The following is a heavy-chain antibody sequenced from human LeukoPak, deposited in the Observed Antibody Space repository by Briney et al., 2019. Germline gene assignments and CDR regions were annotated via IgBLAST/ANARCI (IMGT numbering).Heavy chain of an antibody. CDR3: ATRGSDFWSGFDF. Sequence: ASVKVSCKLSGNTLRELPIQWVRQAGGKGLEWMAGFDPENAEIVYAQKFQGRVTMTEDTSTDTAYMELTSLTSDDTALYYCATRGSDFWSGFDFWGQGTQVTVSS. V-gene: IGHV1-24*01. CDR2: FDPENAEI. J-gene: IGHJ4*02. D-gene: IGHD3-3*01. CDR1: GNTLRELP.